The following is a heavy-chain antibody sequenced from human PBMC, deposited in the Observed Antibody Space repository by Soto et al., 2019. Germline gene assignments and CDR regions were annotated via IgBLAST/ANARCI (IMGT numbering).Heavy chain of an antibody. CDR1: GGAIGGYY. D-gene: IGHD3-3*01. CDR2: VYHTGRT. CDR3: ARDFAYFDS. J-gene: IGHJ4*02. Sequence: PSETLSLTCSLSGGAIGGYYWSWIRQPPGKGLEWMGYVYHTGRTSYNPSLKSRVSISMDTSKNQFSLNLDSVTAADTAVYFCARDFAYFDSWGQGTLVTVSS. V-gene: IGHV4-59*01.